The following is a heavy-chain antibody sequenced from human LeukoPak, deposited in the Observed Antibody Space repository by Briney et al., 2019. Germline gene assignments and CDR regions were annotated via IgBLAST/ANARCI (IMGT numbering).Heavy chain of an antibody. CDR2: IYSDRTT. D-gene: IGHD2-21*02. CDR1: GFTVSSNY. CDR3: ATIGDCAIRH. V-gene: IGHV3-66*02. J-gene: IGHJ4*02. Sequence: GGSLRLSCAASGFTVSSNYMTWVRQAPGKGLEWVSIIYSDRTTYYADSVKGRFTISRDNSKNTLYLQMNSLRVDDTAVYYCATIGDCAIRHWGQGTLVTVSS.